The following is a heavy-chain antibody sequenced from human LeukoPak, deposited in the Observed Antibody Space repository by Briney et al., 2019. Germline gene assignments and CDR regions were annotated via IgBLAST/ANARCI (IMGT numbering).Heavy chain of an antibody. J-gene: IGHJ4*02. CDR2: INHSGST. D-gene: IGHD4-17*01. CDR3: ARGRNYGDYFDY. Sequence: PSETLSLTCAVYGGSLSGYYWSWIRQPPGKGREWIGEINHSGSTKYNPSLKSRVTISVDTSKNQFSLKLSSVTAADTAVYYCARGRNYGDYFDYWGQGTLVTVSS. CDR1: GGSLSGYY. V-gene: IGHV4-34*01.